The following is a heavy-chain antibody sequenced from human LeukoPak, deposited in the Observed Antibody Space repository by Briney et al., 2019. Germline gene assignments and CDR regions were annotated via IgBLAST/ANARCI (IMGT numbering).Heavy chain of an antibody. J-gene: IGHJ4*02. CDR2: IKQGGSGK. D-gene: IGHD6-6*01. CDR3: ARDQFEYSSSSLVFDC. V-gene: IGHV3-7*01. Sequence: GGSLRLSCAASGFTFSSYGMSWVRQAPGKGLEWVADIKQGGSGKYYVDSVKGRFTISRDNAKNSLYLQMNSLRAEDTAVYYCARDQFEYSSSSLVFDCWGQGTLVTVSS. CDR1: GFTFSSYG.